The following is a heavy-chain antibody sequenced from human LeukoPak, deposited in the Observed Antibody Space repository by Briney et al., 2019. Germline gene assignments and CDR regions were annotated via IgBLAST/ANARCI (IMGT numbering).Heavy chain of an antibody. D-gene: IGHD2-21*02. J-gene: IGHJ3*02. Sequence: ASLKVSCKASGYTFTSYVISWVRQAPEQGLERMGWISAYNGNTNYAQKLQGRVTMTTDTSTSTAYMELRSLRSDDTAVYYCARGTYCGGDCYSEAFDIWGQGTMVTVSS. CDR2: ISAYNGNT. CDR1: GYTFTSYV. CDR3: ARGTYCGGDCYSEAFDI. V-gene: IGHV1-18*01.